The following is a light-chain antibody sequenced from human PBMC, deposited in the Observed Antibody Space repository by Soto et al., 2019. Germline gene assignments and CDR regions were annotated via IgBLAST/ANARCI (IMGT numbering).Light chain of an antibody. Sequence: QSALTQPPSASGSPGQSVTISCTGTSSDVGGYNYVSWYQQHPGKAPKLMIYEVSKRPSGVPDRFSGSKSAFTASLTISGLQTEDEADYYCSSYTTSYFYVFGPGTKLTVL. CDR1: SSDVGGYNY. CDR3: SSYTTSYFYV. V-gene: IGLV2-8*01. J-gene: IGLJ1*01. CDR2: EVS.